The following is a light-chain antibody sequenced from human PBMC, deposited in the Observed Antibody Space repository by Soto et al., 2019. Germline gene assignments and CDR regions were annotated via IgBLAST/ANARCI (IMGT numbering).Light chain of an antibody. Sequence: QSALTQPRSVSGSPGQSVTISCTGTSGDVGYYNYVSWYQQHPGKAPKVMIYDVSERPSGVPDRFSGSKSGNTASLTISGLQAVDEADYYCCSYAGSPRYVFGTGTKLTVL. V-gene: IGLV2-11*01. CDR2: DVS. CDR1: SGDVGYYNY. J-gene: IGLJ1*01. CDR3: CSYAGSPRYV.